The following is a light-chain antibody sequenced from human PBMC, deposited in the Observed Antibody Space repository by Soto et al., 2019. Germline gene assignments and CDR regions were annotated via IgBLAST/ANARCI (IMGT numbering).Light chain of an antibody. Sequence: DIQMTQSPSSLSASVGDRVTITCRASRSISNYLNWYQQKSGKAPRLLIYAASSLQTGVPSRFTCTGTGTAFTLTIASLQPEDSATYYCQRSYSDPRFGQGTRVDLK. CDR2: AAS. V-gene: IGKV1-39*01. CDR3: QRSYSDPR. J-gene: IGKJ1*01. CDR1: RSISNY.